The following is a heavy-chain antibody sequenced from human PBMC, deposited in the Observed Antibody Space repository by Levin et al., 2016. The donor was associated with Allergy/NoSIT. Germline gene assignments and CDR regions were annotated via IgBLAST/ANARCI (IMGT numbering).Heavy chain of an antibody. J-gene: IGHJ6*02. CDR2: INHSGST. V-gene: IGHV4-34*01. Sequence: WIRQPPGKGLEWIGEINHSGSTNYNPSLKSRVTISVDTSKNQFSLKLSSVTAADMAVYYCAIPLSGLGMDVWGQGTTVTVSS. D-gene: IGHD3-10*01. CDR3: AIPLSGLGMDV.